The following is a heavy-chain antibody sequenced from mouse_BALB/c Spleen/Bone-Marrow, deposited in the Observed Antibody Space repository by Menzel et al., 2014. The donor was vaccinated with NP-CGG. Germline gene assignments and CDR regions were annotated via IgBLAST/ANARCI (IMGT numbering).Heavy chain of an antibody. D-gene: IGHD1-1*01. CDR3: ARNLYYGSSLYAMDY. Sequence: VKLVESGPGLVQPSQSLSITCTVSGFLLTTYGVHWVRQSPGKGLEWLGVIWSGGSTDYNAAFISRLSITKDNSKSQVFFKMNSLQANDTAIYYCARNLYYGSSLYAMDYWGQGTSVTVSS. CDR2: IWSGGST. J-gene: IGHJ4*01. V-gene: IGHV2-2*02. CDR1: GFLLTTYG.